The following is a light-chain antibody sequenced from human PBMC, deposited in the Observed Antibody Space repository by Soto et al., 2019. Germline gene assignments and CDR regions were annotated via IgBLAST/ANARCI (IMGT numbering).Light chain of an antibody. J-gene: IGKJ2*01. Sequence: DIQMTQSPSSLSASVGDRVIITGRTSQIINSYLAWYQQKPGRAPNLVIYAASTLESGVPSRFSGSGSGTDFTLTISSLQPADYATYYCQQTYLAPYTFGQGTKVDI. V-gene: IGKV1-39*01. CDR1: QIINSY. CDR2: AAS. CDR3: QQTYLAPYT.